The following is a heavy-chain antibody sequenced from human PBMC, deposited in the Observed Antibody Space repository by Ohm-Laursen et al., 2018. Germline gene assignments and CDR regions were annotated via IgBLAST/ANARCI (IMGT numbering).Heavy chain of an antibody. Sequence: PTQTLTLTCTFSGFSLSTSRVGVGWIRQPPGKALEWLALIYWDDAKRYSPSLKIRVTITKDTSKNQVVLTMTNMDPVDTATYYCARGPRWYYDSSGYTYFDYWGQGTLVTVSS. CDR1: GFSLSTSRVG. CDR3: ARGPRWYYDSSGYTYFDY. D-gene: IGHD3-22*01. J-gene: IGHJ4*02. CDR2: IYWDDAK. V-gene: IGHV2-5*02.